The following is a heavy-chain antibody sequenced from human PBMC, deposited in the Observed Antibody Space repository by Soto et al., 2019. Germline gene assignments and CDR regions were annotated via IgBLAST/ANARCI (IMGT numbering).Heavy chain of an antibody. D-gene: IGHD2-15*01. CDR3: ASEVAATYYYYYGMDV. CDR2: IIPIFGTA. CDR1: GGTYSSYA. V-gene: IGHV1-69*01. Sequence: QVQLVQSGAEVKKPGSSVKVSCKASGGTYSSYAISWVRQAPGQGLEWMGGIIPIFGTANYAQKFQGRVTITADESTSTAYMELSSLRSEDTAVYYCASEVAATYYYYYGMDVWGQGTTVTVSS. J-gene: IGHJ6*02.